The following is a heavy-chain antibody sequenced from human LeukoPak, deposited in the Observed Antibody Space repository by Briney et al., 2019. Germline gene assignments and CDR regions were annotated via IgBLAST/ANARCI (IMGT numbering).Heavy chain of an antibody. V-gene: IGHV3-30-3*01. CDR3: ARASSGSFDY. J-gene: IGHJ4*02. Sequence: PGSSLRLSCAASGFTFSSYAMHWVRPAPGKELEWVASISCDGSNKDYGDSVKGRFTISRDNAKNTLYRQMNSLRAEDTAVYYCARASSGSFDYWGQGTLVTVSS. CDR1: GFTFSSYA. D-gene: IGHD2-15*01. CDR2: ISCDGSNK.